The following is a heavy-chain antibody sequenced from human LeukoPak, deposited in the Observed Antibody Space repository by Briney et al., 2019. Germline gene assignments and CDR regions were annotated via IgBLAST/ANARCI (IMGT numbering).Heavy chain of an antibody. D-gene: IGHD3-10*01. CDR3: ARGQTMVRGVIGYYFDY. CDR2: IYSGGST. CDR1: GFTVSSNY. V-gene: IGHV3-53*01. J-gene: IGHJ4*02. Sequence: PGGSLRLSCAASGFTVSSNYMSWVRQAPGKGLEWVSVIYSGGSTYYADSVKGRFTISRDNSKNTLYLQMNSLRAEDTAVYYCARGQTMVRGVIGYYFDYWGQGTLVTVSS.